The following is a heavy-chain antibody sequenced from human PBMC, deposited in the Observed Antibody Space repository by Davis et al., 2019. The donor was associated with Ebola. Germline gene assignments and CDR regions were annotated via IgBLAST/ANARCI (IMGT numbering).Heavy chain of an antibody. D-gene: IGHD4-17*01. Sequence: GASLKISCAASGIIFSSYAMSWVRQAPGKGLEWVSSISIRSITYYADSVKGRFTISRDNSKNTLYLQMNSLRAEDTAVYYCAKVHPPTTVTTGWFDPWGQGTLVTVSS. CDR2: ISIRSIT. V-gene: IGHV3-23*01. CDR1: GIIFSSYA. J-gene: IGHJ5*01. CDR3: AKVHPPTTVTTGWFDP.